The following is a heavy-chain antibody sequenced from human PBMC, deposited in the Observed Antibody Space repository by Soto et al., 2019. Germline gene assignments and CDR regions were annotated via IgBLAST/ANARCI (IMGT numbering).Heavy chain of an antibody. CDR3: AREASSSGWSDY. V-gene: IGHV1-18*01. Sequence: QVQLVQSGGEVXKPGASVKVSCKASGYTFTSYGISWVRQAPGQGLEWMGWISAYNGNTNYAQKFQGRVTMTTDTCTSTAYMDLRSLRSDDTSVYYCAREASSSGWSDYWGQGTLVTVSS. CDR2: ISAYNGNT. D-gene: IGHD6-19*01. CDR1: GYTFTSYG. J-gene: IGHJ4*02.